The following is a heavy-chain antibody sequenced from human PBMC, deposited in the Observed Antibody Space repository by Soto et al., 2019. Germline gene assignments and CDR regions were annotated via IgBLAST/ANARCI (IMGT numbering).Heavy chain of an antibody. J-gene: IGHJ4*02. CDR2: IYSSGTT. V-gene: IGHV4-31*03. Sequence: SETLSLTCTVSGGSFNSDGYYWSWIRQHPEKGLEWIGYIYSSGTTYYNPSLRSRISISMDTSKNKFSLELTSVTAADTAVYFCARSNTRYSSADYWGEGTLVTVAP. D-gene: IGHD6-25*01. CDR3: ARSNTRYSSADY. CDR1: GGSFNSDGYY.